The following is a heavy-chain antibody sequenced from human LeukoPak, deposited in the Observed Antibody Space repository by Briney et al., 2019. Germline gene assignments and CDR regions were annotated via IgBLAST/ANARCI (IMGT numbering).Heavy chain of an antibody. CDR3: ARDERYDSSGYPFDY. CDR2: INPNSGGT. J-gene: IGHJ4*02. V-gene: IGHV1-2*02. CDR1: GCTFTGYY. Sequence: ASVKVSCKASGCTFTGYYMHWVRQAPGQGLEWMGWINPNSGGTNYAQKFQDRVTMTRDTSISTAYMELSRLRSDDTAVYYCARDERYDSSGYPFDYWGQGTLVTVSS. D-gene: IGHD3-22*01.